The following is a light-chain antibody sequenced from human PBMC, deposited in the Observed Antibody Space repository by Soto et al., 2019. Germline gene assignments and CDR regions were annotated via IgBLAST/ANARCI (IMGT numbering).Light chain of an antibody. CDR1: QSISTY. CDR3: QXSYSTTWT. CDR2: AAS. J-gene: IGKJ1*01. Sequence: DIQLTQSPCARAASAGDTVNITCRASQSISTYLNWYQQKPGNAPKLLIYAASSLQSGVPSRFSGSGSETDFTLTISSLQPEDFATYSCQXSYSTTWTFGQGTKVDIK. V-gene: IGKV1-39*01.